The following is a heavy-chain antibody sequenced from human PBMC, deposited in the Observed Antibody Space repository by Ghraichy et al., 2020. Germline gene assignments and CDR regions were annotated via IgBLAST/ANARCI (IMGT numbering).Heavy chain of an antibody. D-gene: IGHD2-2*01. CDR2: IYGGGAT. CDR1: GFTVSTNY. CDR3: VRGRGYCTSTTCFHFDL. Sequence: LSLTCAVSGFTVSTNYMSWVRQAPGKGLEWVAAIYGGGATYYTNSVEGRFTISRDSSDNTLNLQMNSLRADDAAVYYCVRGRGYCTSTTCFHFDLWGQGTPVTVSS. V-gene: IGHV3-53*01. J-gene: IGHJ4*02.